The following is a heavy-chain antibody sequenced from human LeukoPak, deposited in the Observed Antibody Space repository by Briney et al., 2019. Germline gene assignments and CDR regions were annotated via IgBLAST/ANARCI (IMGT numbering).Heavy chain of an antibody. Sequence: SETLSLTCTVSGGSISSSSYYWSWIRQPAGEGLEWIGRIYTSGSTNYNPSLKSRVTISVDTSKNQFSLKLSSVTAADTAVYYCARESITMVRGVIGVFDYWGQGTLVTVSS. CDR2: IYTSGST. J-gene: IGHJ4*02. CDR3: ARESITMVRGVIGVFDY. V-gene: IGHV4-61*02. D-gene: IGHD3-10*01. CDR1: GGSISSSSYY.